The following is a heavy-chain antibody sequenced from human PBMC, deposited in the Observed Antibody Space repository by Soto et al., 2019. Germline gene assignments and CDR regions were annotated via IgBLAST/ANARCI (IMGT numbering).Heavy chain of an antibody. Sequence: LRLSCAASGFTFNRYSMNWVRQAPGKGLEWVSSISGSTNFIYYADSVKGRFTVSRDNAKNSLHLQMNSLRAEDTAVYYCARAGGSTVTTDYYYAMDVWGQGTTVTVSS. D-gene: IGHD4-17*01. CDR3: ARAGGSTVTTDYYYAMDV. CDR1: GFTFNRYS. J-gene: IGHJ6*02. V-gene: IGHV3-21*01. CDR2: ISGSTNFI.